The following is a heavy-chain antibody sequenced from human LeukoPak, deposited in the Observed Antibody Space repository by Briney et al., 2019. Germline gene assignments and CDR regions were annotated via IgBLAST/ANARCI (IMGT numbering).Heavy chain of an antibody. Sequence: PGGSLRLSCAASGFTVSSNYMSWVRQAPGKGLEWVSVIYSGGSTYYADSVKGRFTISRDNSKNTLYLQMNSLRAEDTAVYYCASRAYSGSDWIFDYWGQGTLVTVSS. CDR2: IYSGGST. CDR1: GFTVSSNY. J-gene: IGHJ4*02. D-gene: IGHD1-26*01. CDR3: ASRAYSGSDWIFDY. V-gene: IGHV3-66*01.